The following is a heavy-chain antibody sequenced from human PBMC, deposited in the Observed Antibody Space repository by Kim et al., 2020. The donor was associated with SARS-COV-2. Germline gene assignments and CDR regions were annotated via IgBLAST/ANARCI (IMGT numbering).Heavy chain of an antibody. CDR3: ARFPVY. D-gene: IGHD3-16*01. Sequence: GGSLRLSYTASGFTLSDFYMIWFRQAPGKGLEWVSYITSGGDAIYNTDSVKGRFTTSRDNPKNSMYLLLKSLRTDDTAIYYCARFPVYWGQGTLVTVSS. CDR2: ITSGGDAI. J-gene: IGHJ4*02. V-gene: IGHV3-11*01. CDR1: GFTLSDFY.